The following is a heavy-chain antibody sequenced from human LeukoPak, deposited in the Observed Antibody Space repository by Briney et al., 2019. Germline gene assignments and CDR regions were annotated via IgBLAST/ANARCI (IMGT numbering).Heavy chain of an antibody. Sequence: SETLCLTCAVYGGSFSGYYWSWIRQPPGKGLEWIGEINHSVSTNYNPSLKSRVTISVDTSKNQFSLKLSSVTAADTAVYYCARLLVGTLYYFDYWGQGTLVTVSS. V-gene: IGHV4-34*01. J-gene: IGHJ4*02. D-gene: IGHD2-21*02. CDR1: GGSFSGYY. CDR2: INHSVST. CDR3: ARLLVGTLYYFDY.